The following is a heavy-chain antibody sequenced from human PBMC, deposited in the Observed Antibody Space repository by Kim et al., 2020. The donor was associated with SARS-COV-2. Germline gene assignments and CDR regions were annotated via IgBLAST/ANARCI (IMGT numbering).Heavy chain of an antibody. J-gene: IGHJ4*02. CDR1: GYTFADYG. CDR2: MSPDSGLS. D-gene: IGHD2-15*01. CDR3: ARYCRSNSCTRRREDY. Sequence: ASVKVSCKASGYTFADYGFSWMRQAPGQGLEWMGWMSPDSGLSYSALKFQGRLTMATDTSTTTVYMELTDLRSDDTAVYFCARYCRSNSCTRRREDYWGQGTLVTVSS. V-gene: IGHV1-18*04.